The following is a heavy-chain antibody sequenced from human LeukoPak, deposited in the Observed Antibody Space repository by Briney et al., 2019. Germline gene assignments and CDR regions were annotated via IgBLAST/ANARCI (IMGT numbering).Heavy chain of an antibody. CDR1: GGSISSSSYY. D-gene: IGHD2-2*02. CDR3: ARHRGSPNCSSTSCYTFDP. Sequence: SETLSLTCTVSGGSISSSSYYWGWIRQPPGKGLEWIGSIYYSGSTYYNPSLKSRVTISVDTSKNQFSLKLSSVTAADTAVYYCARHRGSPNCSSTSCYTFDPWGQGTLVTVSS. CDR2: IYYSGST. V-gene: IGHV4-39*01. J-gene: IGHJ5*02.